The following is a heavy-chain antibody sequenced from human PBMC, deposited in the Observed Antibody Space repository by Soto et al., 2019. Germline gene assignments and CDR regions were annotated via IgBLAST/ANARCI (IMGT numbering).Heavy chain of an antibody. CDR1: GASIDGYS. D-gene: IGHD3-3*01. J-gene: IGHJ5*02. CDR2: IQDSGRT. Sequence: QLQLQESGSGLVKPSDTLSLTCAVSGASIDGYSWSWIRQPPGKGPEWIAYIQDSGRTYYNPSLMSRVFMSLEKSKYQLSLNLTYVAAADTAMYYCARRVARAGTWWFDPWGQVTLVTVSS. V-gene: IGHV4-30-2*01. CDR3: ARRVARAGTWWFDP.